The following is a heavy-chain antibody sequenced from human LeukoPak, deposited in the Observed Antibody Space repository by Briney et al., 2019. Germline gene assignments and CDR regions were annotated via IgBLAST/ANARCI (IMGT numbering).Heavy chain of an antibody. CDR1: GGTFSSYA. CDR2: MNPNSGNT. V-gene: IGHV1-8*02. CDR3: ARGLKPYYYGSGTRRVYDWFDP. D-gene: IGHD3-10*01. J-gene: IGHJ5*02. Sequence: GASVKVSCKASGGTFSSYAISWVRQATGQGLEWMGWMNPNSGNTGYAQKFQGRVTMTRNTSISTAYMELSSLRSEDTAVYYCARGLKPYYYGSGTRRVYDWFDPWGQGTLVTVSS.